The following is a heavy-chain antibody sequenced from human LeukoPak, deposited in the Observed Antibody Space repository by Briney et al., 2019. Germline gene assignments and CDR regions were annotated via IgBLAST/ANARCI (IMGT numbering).Heavy chain of an antibody. J-gene: IGHJ4*02. V-gene: IGHV1-18*04. CDR3: ARADFDWLVRY. D-gene: IGHD3-9*01. Sequence: GASVTVSCKASGYTFTDYYMHWVRQAPGQGLEWMGWISAYNGNTNYAQKLQGRVTMTTDTSTSTAYMELRSLRSDDTAVYYCARADFDWLVRYWGQGTLVTVSS. CDR1: GYTFTDYY. CDR2: ISAYNGNT.